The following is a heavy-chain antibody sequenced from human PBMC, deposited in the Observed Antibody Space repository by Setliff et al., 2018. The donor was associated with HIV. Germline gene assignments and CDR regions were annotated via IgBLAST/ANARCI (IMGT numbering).Heavy chain of an antibody. J-gene: IGHJ3*02. V-gene: IGHV4-59*08. CDR2: ISYTGIT. CDR3: ATPHREREDDAFDI. CDR1: GDSISNYY. Sequence: SVTLSLTCTVSGDSISNYYWSWVRQPPGKGLEWIGSISYTGITNYNPSVKSRVTISVDTSKNQFFLKLSSVTAADTAMYYCATPHREREDDAFDIWGQGTKVTVSS. D-gene: IGHD1-1*01.